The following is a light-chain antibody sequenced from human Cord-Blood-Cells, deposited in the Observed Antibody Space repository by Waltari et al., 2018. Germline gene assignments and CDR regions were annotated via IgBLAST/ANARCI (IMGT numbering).Light chain of an antibody. Sequence: AIQLTQSPSSLSASVGDRVTITCRASQGISSALAWYEQKPGKAPKLLIYDASSVESGVPSRFSGSGSGTDFTLTISSLQPEDFATYYCQQFNSYPSTFGPGTKVDIK. V-gene: IGKV1-13*02. CDR3: QQFNSYPST. CDR2: DAS. J-gene: IGKJ3*01. CDR1: QGISSA.